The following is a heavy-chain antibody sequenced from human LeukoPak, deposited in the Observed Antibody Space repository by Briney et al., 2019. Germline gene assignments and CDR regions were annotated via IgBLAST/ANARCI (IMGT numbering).Heavy chain of an antibody. D-gene: IGHD2-21*02. CDR3: ARRVTAIGYHYYGMDV. CDR1: GYTLTELS. CDR2: FDPEDGET. J-gene: IGHJ6*02. Sequence: ASVKVSCKVSGYTLTELSMHWVRQAPGKGLEWMGGFDPEDGETIYAQKFQGRVTMTEDTSTDTAYMELRSLRSDDTAVYYCARRVTAIGYHYYGMDVWGQGTTVTVSS. V-gene: IGHV1-24*01.